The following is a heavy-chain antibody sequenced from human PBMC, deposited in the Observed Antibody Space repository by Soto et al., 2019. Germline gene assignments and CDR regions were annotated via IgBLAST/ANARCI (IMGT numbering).Heavy chain of an antibody. V-gene: IGHV2-5*02. CDR3: AQTGPQSGTYYFDY. CDR2: IYWDDDK. J-gene: IGHJ4*02. Sequence: QITLKESGPTLVKPTQTLTLTCTFSGFSLSSSGVGVGWFRQPPLKALEWLAIIYWDDDKRYSPSLKSRHTNXKXTXXNLVVLTMTNMDPVDTATYYCAQTGPQSGTYYFDYWGQGTLVTVSS. D-gene: IGHD1-26*01. CDR1: GFSLSSSGVG.